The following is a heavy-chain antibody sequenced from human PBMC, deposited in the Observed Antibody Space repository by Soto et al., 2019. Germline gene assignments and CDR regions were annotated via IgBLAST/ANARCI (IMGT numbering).Heavy chain of an antibody. D-gene: IGHD3-22*01. Sequence: PGESLKISCKTSGYSFTDYWIGWVRQRPGKGLDWMGIIYPDDSDTRNSPSFQGQVTISADKSISTAYLQWSSLRASDTAMYYCARQIYDSDTGPNFQYYFDSWGQGTPVTVSS. CDR2: IYPDDSDT. J-gene: IGHJ4*02. CDR1: GYSFTDYW. V-gene: IGHV5-51*01. CDR3: ARQIYDSDTGPNFQYYFDS.